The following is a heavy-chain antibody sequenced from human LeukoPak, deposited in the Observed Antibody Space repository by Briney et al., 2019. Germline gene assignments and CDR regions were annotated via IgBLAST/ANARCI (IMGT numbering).Heavy chain of an antibody. CDR3: ARDGTCLDF. Sequence: PGGSLRLSCGASGFTFSENWRSWVRQAPGRGPEWVADIKGDGSKMYYVDSVKGRFTISRDNDKNALYLQMNNLRVEDTGVYYCARDGTCLDFWGQGVLVTVSS. CDR1: GFTFSENW. V-gene: IGHV3-7*01. J-gene: IGHJ4*02. CDR2: IKGDGSKM.